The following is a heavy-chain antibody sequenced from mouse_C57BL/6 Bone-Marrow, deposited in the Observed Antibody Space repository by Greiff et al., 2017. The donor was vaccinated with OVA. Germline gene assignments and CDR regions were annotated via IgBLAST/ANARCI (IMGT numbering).Heavy chain of an antibody. J-gene: IGHJ2*01. CDR3: TRSYYDPVDY. D-gene: IGHD1-1*01. CDR2: IRNKANGYTT. V-gene: IGHV7-3*01. CDR1: GFTFTDYY. Sequence: EVKLVESGGGLVQPGGSLSLSCAASGFTFTDYYMSWVRQPPGKALEWLGFIRNKANGYTTEYSASVKGRFTISRDNSQSILYLQMNALRAEDSATYYCTRSYYDPVDYWGQGTTLTVSS.